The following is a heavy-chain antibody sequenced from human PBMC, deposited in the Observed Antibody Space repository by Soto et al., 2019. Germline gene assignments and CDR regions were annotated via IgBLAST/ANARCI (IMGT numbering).Heavy chain of an antibody. J-gene: IGHJ6*03. D-gene: IGHD3-3*01. CDR1: GFSFSSYS. CDR3: ARPSPYWSGYFSDYYYYMDV. Sequence: PGGSLRLSCAVSGFSFSSYSMNWVRQAPGKGLEWVSSISSRGTYIYYADSVEGRFTISRDNAENSLYLQMHSLRVEDTAVYYCARPSPYWSGYFSDYYYYMDVWGKGTTVTVSS. CDR2: ISSRGTYI. V-gene: IGHV3-21*01.